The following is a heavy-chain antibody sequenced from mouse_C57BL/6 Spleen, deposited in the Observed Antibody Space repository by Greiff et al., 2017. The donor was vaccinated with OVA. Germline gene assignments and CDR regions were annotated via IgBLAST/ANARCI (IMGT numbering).Heavy chain of an antibody. J-gene: IGHJ2*01. V-gene: IGHV14-4*01. CDR1: GFNIKDDY. D-gene: IGHD1-1*01. CDR2: IDPENGDT. CDR3: TSFYYYGSSPFDY. Sequence: EVQLQESGAELVRPGASVKLSCTASGFNIKDDYMHWVKQRPEQGLEWIGWIDPENGDTEYASQFQGKATITADTSSNTAYLQLSSLTSEDTAVYYCTSFYYYGSSPFDYWGQGTTLTVSS.